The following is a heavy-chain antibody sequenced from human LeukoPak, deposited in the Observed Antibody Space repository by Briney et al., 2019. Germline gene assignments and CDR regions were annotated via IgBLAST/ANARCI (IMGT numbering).Heavy chain of an antibody. CDR3: ARQGVQEEEKYYFDY. CDR1: GYSFNTYW. J-gene: IGHJ4*02. V-gene: IGHV5-51*01. D-gene: IGHD3-16*01. CDR2: IYPGDSDT. Sequence: GESLKISCKGSGYSFNTYWIGWVRQMPGKGLEWMGIIYPGDSDTKYSPSFQGQVTISADKSISTAYLQWSSLKASDTAMYYCARQGVQEEEKYYFDYWGQGTLVTVSS.